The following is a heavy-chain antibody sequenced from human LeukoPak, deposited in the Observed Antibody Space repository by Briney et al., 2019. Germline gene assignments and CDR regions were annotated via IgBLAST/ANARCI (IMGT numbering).Heavy chain of an antibody. CDR2: INPNSGNT. V-gene: IGHV1-8*03. D-gene: IGHD6-13*01. CDR1: GYTFTGYY. CDR3: ARAQPGYSSSWTYLN. J-gene: IGHJ4*02. Sequence: ASVKVSCKASGYTFTGYYMHWVRQAPGQGLEWMGWINPNSGNTGYAQKFQGRVTITRNTSISTAYMELSSLRSEDTAVYYCARAQPGYSSSWTYLNWGQGTLVTVSS.